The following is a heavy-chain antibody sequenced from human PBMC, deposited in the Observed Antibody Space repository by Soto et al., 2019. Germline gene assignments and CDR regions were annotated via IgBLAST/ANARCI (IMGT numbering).Heavy chain of an antibody. J-gene: IGHJ4*02. CDR3: ARATTVTSSFFFYGLDV. D-gene: IGHD4-17*01. V-gene: IGHV4-39*07. CDR2: IYYSGST. Sequence: SETLSLTCTVSGGSISSSSYYWGWIRQPPGKGLEWIGSIYYSGSTYYNPSLKSRLTMSLDTSQNQFSLHLTSVIAADSALYFCARATTVTSSFFFYGLDVWGQGTLVTVSS. CDR1: GGSISSSSYY.